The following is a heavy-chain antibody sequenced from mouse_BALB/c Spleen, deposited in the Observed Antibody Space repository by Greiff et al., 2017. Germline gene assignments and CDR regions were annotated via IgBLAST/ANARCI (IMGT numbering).Heavy chain of an antibody. Sequence: EVKLVESGGGLVQPGGSRKLSCAASGFTFSSFGMHWVRQAPEKGLEWVAYISSGSSTIYYADTVKGRFTISRDNPKNTLFLQMTSLRSEDTAMYYCARRDYYGRSSYFDYWGQGTTLTVSS. D-gene: IGHD1-1*01. J-gene: IGHJ2*01. V-gene: IGHV5-17*02. CDR3: ARRDYYGRSSYFDY. CDR1: GFTFSSFG. CDR2: ISSGSSTI.